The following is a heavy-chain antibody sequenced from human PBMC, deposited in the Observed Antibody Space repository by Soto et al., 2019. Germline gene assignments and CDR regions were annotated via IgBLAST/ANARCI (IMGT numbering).Heavy chain of an antibody. D-gene: IGHD6-13*01. Sequence: QAKLQQWGAGLLKPSETLSLTCAVYNGSFSAYFWTWIRQPPGKGLEWIGEIRHTGSTNYNPSLRSRVTISVDTSKNQFSLRLSSVTAADTAVYFCARGRRATGAQNWFDPWGQGTLVTVSS. CDR1: NGSFSAYF. V-gene: IGHV4-34*01. CDR3: ARGRRATGAQNWFDP. J-gene: IGHJ5*02. CDR2: IRHTGST.